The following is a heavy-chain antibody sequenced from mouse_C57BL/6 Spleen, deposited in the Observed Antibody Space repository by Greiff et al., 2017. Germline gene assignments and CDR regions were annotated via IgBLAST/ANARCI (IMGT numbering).Heavy chain of an antibody. Sequence: QVQLQQPGAELVKPGASVKLSCKASGYTFTSYWMHWVKQRPGRGLEWIGKIDSNSGGTKYNEKFKSKSTLTVDKPSSIAYMQLSSLTSEDSAVYYSAREYYYAMDYGGQGTSVTVSS. V-gene: IGHV1-72*01. J-gene: IGHJ4*01. CDR2: IDSNSGGT. CDR3: AREYYYAMDY. CDR1: GYTFTSYW.